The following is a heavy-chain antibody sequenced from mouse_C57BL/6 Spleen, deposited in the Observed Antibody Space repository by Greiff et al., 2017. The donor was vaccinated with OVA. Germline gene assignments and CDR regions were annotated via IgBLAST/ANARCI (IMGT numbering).Heavy chain of an antibody. CDR2: INPSTGGT. V-gene: IGHV1-42*01. CDR1: GYSFTGYY. CDR3: ARKIYSNYVGFAY. D-gene: IGHD2-5*01. Sequence: VQLQQSGPELVKPGASVKISCKASGYSFTGYYMNWVKQSPDKSLEWIGEINPSTGGTTYNQKFKAKATLTVDKSSSTAYMQLKSLTSEDSAVYYCARKIYSNYVGFAYWGQGTLVTVSA. J-gene: IGHJ3*01.